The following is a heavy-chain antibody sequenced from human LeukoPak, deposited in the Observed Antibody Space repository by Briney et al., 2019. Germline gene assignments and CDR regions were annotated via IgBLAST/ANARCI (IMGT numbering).Heavy chain of an antibody. CDR2: INPTGGST. V-gene: IGHV1-46*01. D-gene: IGHD5/OR15-5a*01. CDR3: ARVARSAAHVVSTSRRHHFDY. Sequence: ASVKVSCKASGYTFTSYYMHWVRQAPGQGLEWMGIINPTGGSTSYAQKFQGRVSMTRDTSTSTVYMELSSLRSEDTAVYYCARVARSAAHVVSTSRRHHFDYWGQGTLVTVSS. J-gene: IGHJ4*02. CDR1: GYTFTSYY.